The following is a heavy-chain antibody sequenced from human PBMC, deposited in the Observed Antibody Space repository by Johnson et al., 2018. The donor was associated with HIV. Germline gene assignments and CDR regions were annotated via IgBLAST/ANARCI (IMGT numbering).Heavy chain of an antibody. V-gene: IGHV3-30*19. D-gene: IGHD3-22*01. CDR1: GLTFSNYG. CDR2: ISYDGGNE. Sequence: QVQLVESGGGVVQPGRSLRLSCVASGLTFSNYGMHWVRRAPGKGLEWVAVISYDGGNEYYADSVKGRFTISRDISKNTLYLQMNSLRAEDTAVYYCASADITYSYYDSSGYYYHDAFDIWGQGTMVTVSS. J-gene: IGHJ3*02. CDR3: ASADITYSYYDSSGYYYHDAFDI.